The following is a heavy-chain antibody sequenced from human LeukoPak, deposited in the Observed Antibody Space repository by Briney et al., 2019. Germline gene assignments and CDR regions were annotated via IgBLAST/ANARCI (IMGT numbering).Heavy chain of an antibody. CDR2: IYPGDSDT. CDR3: ARRRYDYYDSSGYYRLDAFDI. CDR1: GYSFTSYW. V-gene: IGHV5-51*01. Sequence: GESLKISCKGSGYSFTSYWIGWVRQMPGKGLEWMGFIYPGDSDTRYSPSFQGQVTISADKSISTAYLQWSSLKASDTAMYYCARRRYDYYDSSGYYRLDAFDIWGQGTMVTVSS. J-gene: IGHJ3*02. D-gene: IGHD3-22*01.